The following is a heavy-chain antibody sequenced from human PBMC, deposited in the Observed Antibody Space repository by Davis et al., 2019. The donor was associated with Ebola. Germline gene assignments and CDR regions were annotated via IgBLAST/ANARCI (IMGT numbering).Heavy chain of an antibody. Sequence: GESLKISCAASGFTFNKHAMTWVRQAPGKGLEWVALISGSGQTTRYADSVKGRFTISRDNSKDTLYLQMHGLRAEDTAVYFCAKDGGTVGVLYYYYGIDAWGQGTTVTVSS. CDR3: AKDGGTVGVLYYYYGIDA. D-gene: IGHD3-16*01. CDR2: ISGSGQTT. J-gene: IGHJ6*02. V-gene: IGHV3-23*01. CDR1: GFTFNKHA.